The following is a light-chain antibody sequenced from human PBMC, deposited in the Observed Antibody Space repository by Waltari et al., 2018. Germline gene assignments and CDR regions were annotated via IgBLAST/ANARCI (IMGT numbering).Light chain of an antibody. V-gene: IGKV3-15*01. CDR2: GAS. J-gene: IGKJ4*01. CDR3: QQYNNWPPT. Sequence: EVVMTQSPVTLSVSPGERATLSCRASQSVSDDLAWYQQKPGQAPRLLIYGASIRATGIPVRFSGSGSGTEFTLTISSLQSEDLATYYCQQYNNWPPTFGEGTKVQIK. CDR1: QSVSDD.